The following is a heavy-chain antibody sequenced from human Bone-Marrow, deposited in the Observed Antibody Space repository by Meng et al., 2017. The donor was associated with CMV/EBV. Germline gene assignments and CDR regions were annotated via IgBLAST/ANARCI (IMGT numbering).Heavy chain of an antibody. D-gene: IGHD6-13*01. V-gene: IGHV1-69*04. Sequence: SVKVSCKASGYTFTSYGISWVRQAPGQGLEWMGRIIPILGIANYAQKFQGRVTITADKSTSTAYMELSSLRSEDTAVYYCARVSSQTGVVYYYYGMDVWGQGTTVTVSS. CDR3: ARVSSQTGVVYYYYGMDV. J-gene: IGHJ6*02. CDR1: GYTFTSYG. CDR2: IIPILGIA.